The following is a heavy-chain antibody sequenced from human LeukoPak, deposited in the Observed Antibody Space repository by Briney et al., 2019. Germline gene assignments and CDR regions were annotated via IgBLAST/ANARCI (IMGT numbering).Heavy chain of an antibody. CDR2: IKGDGSEK. J-gene: IGHJ4*02. Sequence: PGGSLGLSCEVSGFTFSYYWMSWVRQAPGKGLEWVANIKGDGSEKYYVDSVKGRFTISRDNAKNSLYLQMNSLRAEDTALYYCARATVATGGGDYWGQGTLVTVSS. CDR1: GFTFSYYW. V-gene: IGHV3-7*01. CDR3: ARATVATGGGDY. D-gene: IGHD5-12*01.